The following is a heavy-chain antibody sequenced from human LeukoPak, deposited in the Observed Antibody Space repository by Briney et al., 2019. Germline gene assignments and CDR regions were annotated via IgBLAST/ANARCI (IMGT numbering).Heavy chain of an antibody. CDR3: ARLLRGGKLRFLEWSGDY. D-gene: IGHD3-3*01. Sequence: GASVKVSCKASGYTFTGYYMHWVRQAPGQGLEWMGWINPNSGGTNYAQKFQGRVTMTRDTSISTAYMELSRLRSDDTAVYYCARLLRGGKLRFLEWSGDYWGQGTLVTVSS. CDR1: GYTFTGYY. CDR2: INPNSGGT. V-gene: IGHV1-2*02. J-gene: IGHJ4*02.